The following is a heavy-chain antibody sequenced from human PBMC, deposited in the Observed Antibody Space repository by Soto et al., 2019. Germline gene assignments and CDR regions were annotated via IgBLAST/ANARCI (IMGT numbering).Heavy chain of an antibody. CDR1: GGSISSGDYY. CDR3: ARDNDYGAGRGLYYYGMDV. V-gene: IGHV4-30-4*01. J-gene: IGHJ6*02. CDR2: IYYSGST. D-gene: IGHD4-17*01. Sequence: PSETLSLTCTVSGGSISSGDYYWSWIRQPPGKGLEWIGYIYYSGSTYYNPSLKSRVTISVDTSKNQFSLKLGSVTAADTAVYYCARDNDYGAGRGLYYYGMDVWGQGTTVTVSS.